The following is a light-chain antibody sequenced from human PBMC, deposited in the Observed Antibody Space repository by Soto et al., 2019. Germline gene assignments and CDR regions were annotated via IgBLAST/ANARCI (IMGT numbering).Light chain of an antibody. CDR1: SSDVGSYNL. J-gene: IGLJ2*01. V-gene: IGLV2-23*01. Sequence: QSALTQPASVSGSPEQSITISCTGTSSDVGSYNLVSWYQQHPGKAPKLMIYEGSKRPSGVSNRFSGSKSDNTASLTISGLQAEDEADYYCCSYAGSSTLIFGGGTKLTVL. CDR3: CSYAGSSTLI. CDR2: EGS.